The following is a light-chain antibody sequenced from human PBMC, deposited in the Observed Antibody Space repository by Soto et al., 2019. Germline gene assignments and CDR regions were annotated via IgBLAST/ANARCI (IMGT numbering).Light chain of an antibody. Sequence: DIQMTLSRSTLSASVVYIVSITFRASQSNSSWLALYQQKPGKAPKLLIYDASSLESGVPSRFSGSGSGTEFTLTISSLQAEDFAAYYCQKYYSYPVTFGGGTKVDIK. CDR2: DAS. CDR3: QKYYSYPVT. V-gene: IGKV1-5*01. CDR1: QSNSSW. J-gene: IGKJ4*01.